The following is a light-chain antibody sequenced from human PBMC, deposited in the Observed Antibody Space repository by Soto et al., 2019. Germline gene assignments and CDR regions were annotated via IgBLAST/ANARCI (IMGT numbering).Light chain of an antibody. Sequence: QSVLTQPASVSGSPGQSITISCTGTSSDVGGYNFVSWYQQHPDKAPKLIIYEVSNRPSGVSNRFSGSKSGNTASLTISGLQAEDEADYYCISYTSSSTLYVFGIGTKVTVL. V-gene: IGLV2-14*01. J-gene: IGLJ1*01. CDR1: SSDVGGYNF. CDR3: ISYTSSSTLYV. CDR2: EVS.